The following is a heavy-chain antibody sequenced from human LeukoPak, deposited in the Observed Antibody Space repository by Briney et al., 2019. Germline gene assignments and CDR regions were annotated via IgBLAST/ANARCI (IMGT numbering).Heavy chain of an antibody. CDR2: FYNSGRS. V-gene: IGHV4-59*01. J-gene: IGHJ4*02. Sequence: SETLSLTCTVSDDSISDYYRGWVRQPPGKGLEWIGYFYNSGRSTYDPSLKSRVTISADTSKNHFSLKLNSVTTADTAVYYCTRGAGWLIDYWGQGILVTVSS. D-gene: IGHD3-16*01. CDR3: TRGAGWLIDY. CDR1: DDSISDYY.